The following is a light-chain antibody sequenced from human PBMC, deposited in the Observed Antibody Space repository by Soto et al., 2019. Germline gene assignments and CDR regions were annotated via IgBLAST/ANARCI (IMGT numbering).Light chain of an antibody. CDR2: EVS. J-gene: IGLJ3*02. CDR3: SSYAGSNLWV. V-gene: IGLV2-8*01. Sequence: SALTQPPSASGSPGQSVTISCTGTSSDVGGYNYVSWYQQHPGKAPKLMIYEVSKRPSGVPDRFSGSKSGNTASLTVSGLQAEEEADYYCSSYAGSNLWVFGGGTKLTVL. CDR1: SSDVGGYNY.